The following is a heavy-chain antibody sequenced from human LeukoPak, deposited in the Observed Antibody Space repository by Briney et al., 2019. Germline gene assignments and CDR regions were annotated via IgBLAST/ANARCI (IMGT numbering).Heavy chain of an antibody. J-gene: IGHJ3*02. D-gene: IGHD2-21*02. V-gene: IGHV3-33*01. CDR2: IWYDGSNK. CDR1: GFTFSSYG. CDR3: ARGLHSVVVTSLDAFDI. Sequence: GRSLRLSCAASGFTFSSYGMHWVRQAPGKGLEWVAVIWYDGSNKYYADSVKGRFTISRDNSKNTLYLQMNSLRAEDTAVYYCARGLHSVVVTSLDAFDIWGQGTMVAVSS.